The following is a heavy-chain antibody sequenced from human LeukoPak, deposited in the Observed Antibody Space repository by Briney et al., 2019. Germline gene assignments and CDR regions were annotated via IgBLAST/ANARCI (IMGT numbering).Heavy chain of an antibody. D-gene: IGHD3-3*01. CDR3: ARGADDLGSEFFYAFDI. V-gene: IGHV4-38-2*02. J-gene: IGHJ3*02. CDR2: IHHSGST. CDR1: GYSISSAYY. Sequence: PSETLSLTCTVSGYSISSAYYWGWIRQPPGKGLEWIGSIHHSGSTNYNPSLKSRVTISVDTSKNQFSLKVSSVTAADTAVYYCARGADDLGSEFFYAFDIWGQGTVVTVSS.